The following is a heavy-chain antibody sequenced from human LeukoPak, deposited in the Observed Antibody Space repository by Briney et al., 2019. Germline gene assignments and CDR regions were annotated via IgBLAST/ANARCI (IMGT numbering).Heavy chain of an antibody. V-gene: IGHV4-30-2*01. CDR3: ARGPYDFWSGYFLDY. J-gene: IGHJ4*02. Sequence: SETLSLTCTVSGGSVSSGGYSWSWIRQPPGKGLEWIGYIYHSGSTYYNPSLKSRVTISINRSKSQFSLKLSSVTAADTAVYYCARGPYDFWSGYFLDYWGQGTLVTVSS. CDR1: GGSVSSGGYS. D-gene: IGHD3-3*01. CDR2: IYHSGST.